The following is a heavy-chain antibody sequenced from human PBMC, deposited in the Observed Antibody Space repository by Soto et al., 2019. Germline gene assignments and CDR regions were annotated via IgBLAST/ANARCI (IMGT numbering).Heavy chain of an antibody. D-gene: IGHD5-18*01. CDR1: GFTVSSNY. J-gene: IGHJ6*02. Sequence: EVQLVESGGGLVQPGGSLRLSCAASGFTVSSNYMSWVRQAPGKGLEWVSVIYSGGSTYYADSVKGRFTISRHNSKHTLYLQMNSLRAEDTAVYYCARSYGALYYYGMDVWGQGTTVTVSS. CDR2: IYSGGST. CDR3: ARSYGALYYYGMDV. V-gene: IGHV3-53*04.